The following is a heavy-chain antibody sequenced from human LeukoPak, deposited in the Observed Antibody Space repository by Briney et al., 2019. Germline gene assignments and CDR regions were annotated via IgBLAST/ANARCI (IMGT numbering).Heavy chain of an antibody. CDR3: ARGSGYSYGFTGRERTKSRLDY. CDR1: GFTFSSYG. D-gene: IGHD5-18*01. Sequence: GGSLRLSCAPPGFTFSSYGMHWVRQTPGKGLEWVAVISYDGSNKYYADSVKGRFTISRDNSKNTLYLQMNSLRAEDTALYYCARGSGYSYGFTGRERTKSRLDYWGRGTLVTVSS. CDR2: ISYDGSNK. V-gene: IGHV3-30*03. J-gene: IGHJ4*02.